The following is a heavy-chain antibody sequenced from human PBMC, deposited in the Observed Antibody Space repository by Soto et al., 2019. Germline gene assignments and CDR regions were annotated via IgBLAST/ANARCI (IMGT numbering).Heavy chain of an antibody. J-gene: IGHJ4*02. CDR1: GFTFRSFA. V-gene: IGHV3-23*01. CDR3: SRSLNS. CDR2: ISGSGGST. Sequence: PGGSLRLSCAASGFTFRSFALSWVRQAPGKGLEWVSSISGSGGSTYYADSVKGRFTISRDNAKNSLYLQMSSLTAEDSALYYCSRSLNSWGQGTLVTVSS.